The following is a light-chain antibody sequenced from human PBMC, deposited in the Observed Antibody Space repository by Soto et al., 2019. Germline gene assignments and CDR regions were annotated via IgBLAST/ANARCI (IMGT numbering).Light chain of an antibody. J-gene: IGKJ3*01. Sequence: EIVWTQSPATLSLPPGERATLSCRASQSVAYTYLAWFQQKPGQAPRLLIYGASNRATGITDRFSGSGSGTDFTLTISRLEPEDFAVYYCQQYGTSPFTIGPGTKVDIK. CDR2: GAS. CDR3: QQYGTSPFT. V-gene: IGKV3-20*01. CDR1: QSVAYTY.